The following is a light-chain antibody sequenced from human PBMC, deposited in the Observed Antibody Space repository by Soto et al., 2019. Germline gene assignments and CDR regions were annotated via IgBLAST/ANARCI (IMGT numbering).Light chain of an antibody. CDR3: QQTYSYPGT. CDR2: AAS. V-gene: IGKV1-39*01. J-gene: IGKJ1*01. Sequence: EIQMTQSPSSLSASVGDRVTITCRASRTISSYLNWYQQKPGKAPNLLIYAASNLQGGVPSRFSGSGSGTDFTLTISSLHSEDFATYYCQQTYSYPGTFGQGTKVDI. CDR1: RTISSY.